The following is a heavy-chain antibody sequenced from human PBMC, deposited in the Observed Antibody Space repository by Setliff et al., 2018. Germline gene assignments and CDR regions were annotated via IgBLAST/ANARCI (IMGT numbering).Heavy chain of an antibody. CDR3: ARDGVSYAMDV. CDR1: GFTFSRYW. Sequence: PGGSLRLSCAASGFTFSRYWMYWVRQVPGKGLVWVSRINPDGSITNYADSVRGRFTISRDNTKNSLSLQMNNLRSEDTALYSCARDGVSYAMDVWGHGTTVTVSS. J-gene: IGHJ6*02. CDR2: INPDGSIT. V-gene: IGHV3-74*01.